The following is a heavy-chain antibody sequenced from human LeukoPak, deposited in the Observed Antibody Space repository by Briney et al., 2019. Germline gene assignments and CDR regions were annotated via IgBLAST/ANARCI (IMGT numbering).Heavy chain of an antibody. CDR2: INSDGSTT. CDR1: GFTFRSCW. V-gene: IGHV3-74*01. J-gene: IGHJ4*02. CDR3: ARDLGALDY. D-gene: IGHD3-16*01. Sequence: PGGSLRLSCADSGFTFRSCWMHWVRQAPGKGLVWVSRINSDGSTTSYADSVKGRFTISRDNAKNSLYLQMNSLRAEDTAVYYCARDLGALDYWGQGTLVTVSS.